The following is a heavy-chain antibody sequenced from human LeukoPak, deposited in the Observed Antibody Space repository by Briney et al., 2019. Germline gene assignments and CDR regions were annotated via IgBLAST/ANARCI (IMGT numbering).Heavy chain of an antibody. CDR3: ARLYLDSSLFDF. V-gene: IGHV3-7*01. J-gene: IGHJ4*02. CDR2: IKQDGREK. D-gene: IGHD2-21*01. Sequence: GGSLRLSCAASGFTFTNYWMGWVRQAPGKGLEWVANIKQDGREKYYVDPVKGRFTISRDNAKDSLYLQMNSLRVEDTALYYCARLYLDSSLFDFRGQGTLVTVSS. CDR1: GFTFTNYW.